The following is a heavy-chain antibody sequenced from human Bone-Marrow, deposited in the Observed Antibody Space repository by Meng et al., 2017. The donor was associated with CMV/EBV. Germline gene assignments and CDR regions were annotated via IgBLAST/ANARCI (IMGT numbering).Heavy chain of an antibody. CDR1: GGSISSYY. V-gene: IGHV4-59*01. CDR3: ASSSVYCSSTSCYTDAFDI. CDR2: IYYSGST. D-gene: IGHD2-2*02. Sequence: SETLSLTCTVSGGSISSYYWSWIRQPPGKGLEWIGYIYYSGSTNYNPSLKSRVTISVDTSKNQFSLKLSSVTAADTAVYYCASSSVYCSSTSCYTDAFDIWGQGTMVTVSS. J-gene: IGHJ3*02.